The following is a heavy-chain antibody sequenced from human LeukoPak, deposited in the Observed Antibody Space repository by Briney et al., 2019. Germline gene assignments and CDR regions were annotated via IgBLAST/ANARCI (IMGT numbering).Heavy chain of an antibody. CDR1: GFTFSNYE. CDR3: ARGLTYYDILTGYHDRLDYFDY. Sequence: GTSLRLSCAASGFTFSNYEMNWVRQAPGKGLDWVSYITGSGDTIYYADSVRGRFTISRDNAKKSLYLQMNSLRAEDTAVYYCARGLTYYDILTGYHDRLDYFDYWGQGTLVTVSS. J-gene: IGHJ4*02. V-gene: IGHV3-48*03. CDR2: ITGSGDTI. D-gene: IGHD3-9*01.